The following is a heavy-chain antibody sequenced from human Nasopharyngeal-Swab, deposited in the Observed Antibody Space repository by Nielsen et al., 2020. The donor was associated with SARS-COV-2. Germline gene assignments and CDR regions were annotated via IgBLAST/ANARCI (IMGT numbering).Heavy chain of an antibody. CDR3: ARDNGVLPGAIDS. J-gene: IGHJ4*02. CDR2: TSSDGRNT. CDR1: GFTFSFYA. D-gene: IGHD2-8*01. Sequence: GESLKISCAASGFTFSFYAMHWVRQAPGKGLEWVAVTSSDGRNTYYADSVKGRFTISRDNSKNTLYLQMNSLRAEDTALYYCARDNGVLPGAIDSWGQGTLVTVSS. V-gene: IGHV3-30*04.